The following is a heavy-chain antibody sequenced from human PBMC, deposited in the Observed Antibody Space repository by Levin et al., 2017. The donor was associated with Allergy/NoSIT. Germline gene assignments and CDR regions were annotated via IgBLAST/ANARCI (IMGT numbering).Heavy chain of an antibody. CDR1: GGSISGYY. D-gene: IGHD5-18*01. CDR2: IYYSGST. V-gene: IGHV4-59*01. Sequence: PSETLSLTCTVSGGSISGYYWSWIRQPPGKGLEWIGYIYYSGSTNYNPSLKSRITISLDTSQNQFSLKLSSVTAADTAVYYCARSEYSFGLDLRFDPWGQGTLVTVSS. J-gene: IGHJ5*02. CDR3: ARSEYSFGLDLRFDP.